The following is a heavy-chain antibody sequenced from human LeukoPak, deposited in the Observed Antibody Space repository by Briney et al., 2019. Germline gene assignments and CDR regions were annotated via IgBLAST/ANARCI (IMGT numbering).Heavy chain of an antibody. J-gene: IGHJ5*02. CDR1: GGSISSGSHY. D-gene: IGHD2-2*01. CDR3: ASFYCSSTSCYVVDP. CDR2: MLYSGNT. Sequence: SETLSLTCIVSGGSISSGSHYWAWVRQPPGKGLEWIASMLYSGNTYYNPSLKSRVTISVDTSKNQFFLRLSSVTAADTTVYYCASFYCSSTSCYVVDPWGQGTLVTVSS. V-gene: IGHV4-39*01.